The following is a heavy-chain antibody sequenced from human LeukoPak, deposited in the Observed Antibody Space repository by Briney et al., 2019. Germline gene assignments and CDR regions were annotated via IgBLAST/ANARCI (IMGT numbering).Heavy chain of an antibody. CDR2: IHYDGRA. CDR1: GGSISSANHF. V-gene: IGHV4-30-4*08. CDR3: AREVITPGDSDGFDL. Sequence: SETLSLTCTVSGGSISSANHFWSWVRQSPGEGLEWIGYIHYDGRAHYNPSLKSRVSMSLVMSKNQFSLGLSSVTAADTAIYYCAREVITPGDSDGFDLWGQGTMVSVSS. D-gene: IGHD2-2*01. J-gene: IGHJ3*01.